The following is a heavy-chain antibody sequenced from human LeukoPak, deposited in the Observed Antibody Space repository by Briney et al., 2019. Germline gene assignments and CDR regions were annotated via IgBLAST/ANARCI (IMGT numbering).Heavy chain of an antibody. J-gene: IGHJ5*02. CDR2: IILIFGTA. CDR3: AREKGLRPWSGYYPPVRWFDP. V-gene: IGHV1-69*13. D-gene: IGHD3-3*01. CDR1: GGTFTKY. Sequence: GASVKVSCKASGGTFTKYISWVRQAPGQGLEWMGGIILIFGTANYAQKFQGRVTITADESTSTVYMELSSLRSEDTAVYYCAREKGLRPWSGYYPPVRWFDPWGQGTLVTVSS.